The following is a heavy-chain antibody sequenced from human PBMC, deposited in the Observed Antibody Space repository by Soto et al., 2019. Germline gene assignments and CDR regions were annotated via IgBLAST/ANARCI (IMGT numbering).Heavy chain of an antibody. D-gene: IGHD5-12*01. J-gene: IGHJ4*02. CDR3: ARDSAGMATRSDY. CDR2: INSGSTNI. V-gene: IGHV3-48*01. Sequence: EVQLVESGGDLVQPGGSLRLSCAASGFTFNSYSMNWVRQAPGKGLEWISYINSGSTNIYYADSVKRLFTISRDNAKDSLYLQMNSLRAEDTAVYYCARDSAGMATRSDYWGLGTLVTVSS. CDR1: GFTFNSYS.